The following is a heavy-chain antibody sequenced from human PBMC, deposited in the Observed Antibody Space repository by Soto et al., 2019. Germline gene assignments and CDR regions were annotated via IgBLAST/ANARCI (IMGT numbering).Heavy chain of an antibody. D-gene: IGHD2-21*02. J-gene: IGHJ6*02. CDR1: GFSLNTGGVG. Sequence: QITLMESGPTLVKPTQTLTLTCTFSGFSLNTGGVGVGWIRQPPGKALEWLALIYWDDDKRYSPSLRSRLTITKDTSENQVVLSSTDMAPVDPATYSCTHSRCGGDCLQSYSSHYYYGVDVWGLGTTVTVSS. V-gene: IGHV2-5*02. CDR2: IYWDDDK. CDR3: THSRCGGDCLQSYSSHYYYGVDV.